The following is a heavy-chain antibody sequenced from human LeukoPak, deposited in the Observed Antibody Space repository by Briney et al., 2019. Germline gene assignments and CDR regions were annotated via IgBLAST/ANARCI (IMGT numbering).Heavy chain of an antibody. Sequence: SETLSLTCTVSGGSISSSRYYWGWIRQPPGKGLEWIGSIYYSGSTYYNPSLKSRVTISVDTSKNRFSLKLSSVTAADTAVYYCARHPTLYGSGSYWDYWGQGTLVTVSS. CDR2: IYYSGST. CDR3: ARHPTLYGSGSYWDY. CDR1: GGSISSSRYY. D-gene: IGHD3-10*01. J-gene: IGHJ4*02. V-gene: IGHV4-39*01.